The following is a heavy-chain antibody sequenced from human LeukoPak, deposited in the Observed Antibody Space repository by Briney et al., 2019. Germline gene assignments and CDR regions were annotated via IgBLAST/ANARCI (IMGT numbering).Heavy chain of an antibody. CDR3: ASRYYYDTRGYFLH. D-gene: IGHD3-22*01. J-gene: IGHJ1*01. CDR1: GNSIRSSSYY. CDR2: IYYSGST. V-gene: IGHV4-39*01. Sequence: PSETLSLTCTVSGNSIRSSSYYWGWIRQSPEKGLEWIGSIYYSGSTYYSASFKSRVTISVDTSQNQFSLKLRSVTAADRAVYYCASRYYYDTRGYFLHWRQGTLVTVCS.